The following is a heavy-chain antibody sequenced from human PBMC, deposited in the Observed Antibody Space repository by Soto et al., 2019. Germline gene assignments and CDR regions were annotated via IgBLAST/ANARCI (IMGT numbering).Heavy chain of an antibody. Sequence: QVQLVESGGGVVQPGRSLRLSCAASGFTFSSYGMHWVRQAPGKGLEWVAVIWYDGSNKYYADSVKGRFTISRDNSKNTLYLQMYSLSAEDQVVYYCARDIVPVGGGGIVVGVAAARFDCWGQGTLVTVCS. CDR2: IWYDGSNK. J-gene: IGHJ4*02. CDR3: ARDIVPVGGGGIVVGVAAARFDC. CDR1: GFTFSSYG. V-gene: IGHV3-33*01. D-gene: IGHD2-15*01.